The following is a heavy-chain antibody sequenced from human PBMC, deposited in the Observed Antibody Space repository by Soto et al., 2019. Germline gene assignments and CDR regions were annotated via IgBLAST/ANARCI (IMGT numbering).Heavy chain of an antibody. D-gene: IGHD3-3*01. J-gene: IGHJ5*02. CDR1: GWSVNGYY. CDR2: INHTGGT. Sequence: PXETLSLTCAVYGWSVNGYYWNWIRQPPGKGLEWIGEINHTGGTHYNPSLKSRVTMSVDTSKNQFSLRLSSVTAADTAIYYCATRITVFGLLIPPFDHWGQGAQVTVSS. V-gene: IGHV4-34*01. CDR3: ATRITVFGLLIPPFDH.